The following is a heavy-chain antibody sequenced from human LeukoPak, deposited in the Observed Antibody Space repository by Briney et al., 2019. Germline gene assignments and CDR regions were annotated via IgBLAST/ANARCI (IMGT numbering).Heavy chain of an antibody. CDR2: ISRSGSTI. V-gene: IGHV3-11*04. CDR1: GFTFSDYY. J-gene: IGHJ4*02. Sequence: GGSLRPSRAASGFTFSDYYISWIRQAPGKGLGLGSYISRSGSTIYYADSVKGRFTISRDNAKNELSLQMNSLRAEDTAVYYCARLEDWGTYYFDYWGQGTLVTVSS. CDR3: ARLEDWGTYYFDY. D-gene: IGHD7-27*01.